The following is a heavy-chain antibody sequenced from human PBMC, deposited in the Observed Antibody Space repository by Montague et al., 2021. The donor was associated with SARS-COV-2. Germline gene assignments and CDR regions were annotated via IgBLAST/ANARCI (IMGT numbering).Heavy chain of an antibody. V-gene: IGHV4-39*01. Sequence: SETLSLTCTVSGGSISSGSYYWGWIRQPPGKGLEWIGSIDYSGSTYYTPSLKSRVTISVDTSKNQFSLKLSSVTAADTAVYYCVEIVGAADYWGQGTLVTVSS. CDR1: GGSISSGSYY. CDR3: VEIVGAADY. D-gene: IGHD1-26*01. CDR2: IDYSGST. J-gene: IGHJ4*02.